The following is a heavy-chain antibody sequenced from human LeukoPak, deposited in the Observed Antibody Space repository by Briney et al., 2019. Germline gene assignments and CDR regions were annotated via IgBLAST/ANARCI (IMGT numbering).Heavy chain of an antibody. CDR3: ARDSPGGSAFDI. D-gene: IGHD3-10*01. V-gene: IGHV3-21*01. J-gene: IGHJ3*02. CDR2: ISSSSSYI. CDR1: GFTFSSYS. Sequence: PGGSLRLSCAASGFTFSSYSMNWVRQAPGKGLEWVSSISSSSSYIYYADSVKGRFTISRDNAKNSLYLQMNSLRAEDTAVYYCARDSPGGSAFDIWGQGTMVTVSS.